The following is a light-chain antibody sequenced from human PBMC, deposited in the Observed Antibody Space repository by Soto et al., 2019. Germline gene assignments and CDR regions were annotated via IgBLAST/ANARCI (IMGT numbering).Light chain of an antibody. CDR2: AES. CDR3: QQYGASPEWK. J-gene: IGKJ1*01. Sequence: IVLTKSTGTLSLSPRERTTLSSRAIQSVSSSYLAWYRQKPGQAPRLRIYAESSRAAGIADRFSGSGCGTDFTLTISSLGLEDEAVYYCQQYGASPEWKFGQGTKVDIK. CDR1: QSVSSSY. V-gene: IGKV3-20*01.